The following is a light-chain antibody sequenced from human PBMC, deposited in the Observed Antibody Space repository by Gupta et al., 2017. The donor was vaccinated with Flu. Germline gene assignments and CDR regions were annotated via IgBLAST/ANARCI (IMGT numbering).Light chain of an antibody. Sequence: EVVMTQSPATLSVSPGERATLSCRASQSVNNNLAWYQQKPGQAPRLLIHGASTRATGIPARFSGSGSGTEFILTISSMQSEDFAVYYCQQYNNWPPWTFGQGTKVEIK. CDR2: GAS. J-gene: IGKJ1*01. V-gene: IGKV3-15*01. CDR3: QQYNNWPPWT. CDR1: QSVNNN.